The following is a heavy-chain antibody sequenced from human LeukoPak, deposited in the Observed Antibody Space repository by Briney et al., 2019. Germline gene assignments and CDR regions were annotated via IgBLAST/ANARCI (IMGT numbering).Heavy chain of an antibody. J-gene: IGHJ5*01. CDR3: SRAQIQPYWFDC. Sequence: SETLSLTCAVSGYSISSGYYCWCLQPPPGGVVGWRKSNYHAGTNYYDASLKSRVTISVDTSKTQFFLQMMFVTAAATAVYYCSRAQIQPYWFDCWGQGTLVTVSS. CDR2: NYHAGTN. V-gene: IGHV4-38-2*01. CDR1: GYSISSGYY. D-gene: IGHD1-1*01.